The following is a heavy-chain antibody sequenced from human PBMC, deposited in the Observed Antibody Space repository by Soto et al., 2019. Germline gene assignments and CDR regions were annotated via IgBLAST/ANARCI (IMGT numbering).Heavy chain of an antibody. J-gene: IGHJ4*02. Sequence: QITLNESGPTQVNPRQTLTLTCTFSVFSLTTSGVGVGWIRQSPGKAPEWLALIYSDDDKRYSPSLTSRLTITKDTSKNQVVLTMADLDPADTATYYCAHRVLRTVFGLVTTTAIYFDFWGQGTPVAVSS. CDR3: AHRVLRTVFGLVTTTAIYFDF. D-gene: IGHD3-3*01. V-gene: IGHV2-5*02. CDR1: VFSLTTSGVG. CDR2: IYSDDDK.